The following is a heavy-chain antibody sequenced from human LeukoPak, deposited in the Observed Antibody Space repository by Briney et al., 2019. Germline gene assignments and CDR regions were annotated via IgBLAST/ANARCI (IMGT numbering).Heavy chain of an antibody. CDR1: XSYX. Sequence: XSYXXSXVRQAPXKXXEWVSAISGSGGSTYYADSVRGRFTISXXNSXXTLSLQMNSLRADDTAINYXXXXXXXXXXSXSWGXGXLXXVSS. J-gene: IGHJ5*02. CDR3: XXXXXXXXXSXS. V-gene: IGHV3-23*01. CDR2: ISGSGGST.